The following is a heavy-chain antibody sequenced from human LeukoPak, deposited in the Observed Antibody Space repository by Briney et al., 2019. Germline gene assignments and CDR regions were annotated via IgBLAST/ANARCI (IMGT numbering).Heavy chain of an antibody. J-gene: IGHJ4*02. CDR1: GGTFTSYA. D-gene: IGHD3-10*01. CDR2: IIAIFGTA. V-gene: IGHV1-69*06. CDR3: ARDLALYGSGSFEFYF. Sequence: VASVRLSCKASGGTFTSYAISWVRQAPGQGLEWMGGIIAIFGTANYAQKFQGRVTITAGKSTSTAYMELSSLRSEDRAVYYCARDLALYGSGSFEFYFWGQGTLVTVSS.